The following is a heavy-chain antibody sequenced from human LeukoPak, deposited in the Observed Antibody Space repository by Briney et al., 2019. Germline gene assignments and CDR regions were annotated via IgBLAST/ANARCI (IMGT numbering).Heavy chain of an antibody. D-gene: IGHD3-22*01. CDR1: GFTFSNAW. CDR2: IKSKTDGGTT. J-gene: IGHJ6*03. Sequence: GGSLRLSCAASGFTFSNAWMSWVRQAPGKGREWVGRIKSKTDGGTTDYAAPVKGRFTISRDDSKSRLYLQMNSLKTEDTAVYYCPTGFQYYDSSGYYYGQTPYYMDVWGKGTTVTVSS. V-gene: IGHV3-15*01. CDR3: PTGFQYYDSSGYYYGQTPYYMDV.